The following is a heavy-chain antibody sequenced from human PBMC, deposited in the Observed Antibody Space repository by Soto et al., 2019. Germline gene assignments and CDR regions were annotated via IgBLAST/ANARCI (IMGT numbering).Heavy chain of an antibody. D-gene: IGHD6-19*01. CDR3: AHTLVAGLGYYFDY. CDR1: GFSLSTTRVG. CDR2: IYWDDDK. J-gene: IGHJ4*02. Sequence: QITLKESGPPLVKPTQTLTLTCTFSGFSLSTTRVGVGWIRQPPGKALEWLALIYWDDDKRYSPFLKSRLTIPKDTSKNQVVLTMTNMDPMDTATYFCAHTLVAGLGYYFDYWGQGTLVTVSS. V-gene: IGHV2-5*02.